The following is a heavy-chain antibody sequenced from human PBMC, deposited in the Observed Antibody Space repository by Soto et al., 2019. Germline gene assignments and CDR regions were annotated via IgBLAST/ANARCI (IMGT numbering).Heavy chain of an antibody. CDR3: ARGPRRSIAARYYGMDV. CDR1: GGSISSGGYY. Sequence: SETLSLTCTVSGGSISSGGYYWSWIRQHPGKGLEWIGYIYYSGSTYYNPSLKSRVTISVDTSKNQFSLKLSSVTAADTAVYYCARGPRRSIAARYYGMDVWGQGTTVTVSS. CDR2: IYYSGST. J-gene: IGHJ6*02. D-gene: IGHD6-6*01. V-gene: IGHV4-31*03.